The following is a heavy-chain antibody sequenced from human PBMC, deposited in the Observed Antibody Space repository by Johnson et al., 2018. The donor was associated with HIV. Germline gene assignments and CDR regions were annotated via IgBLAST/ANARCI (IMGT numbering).Heavy chain of an antibody. J-gene: IGHJ3*01. CDR3: AREMALEDAFDV. CDR2: IWYDGSNK. D-gene: IGHD5-24*01. Sequence: QVQLVESGGGVVQPGRSLRLSCAASEFSFSTYAMHWVRQAPGKGLEWVAVIWYDGSNKNYADSVKGRFTISRDNSKNAMSLQMNSLRAEDTAVYYCAREMALEDAFDVWGQGTMVTVSS. V-gene: IGHV3-33*01. CDR1: EFSFSTYA.